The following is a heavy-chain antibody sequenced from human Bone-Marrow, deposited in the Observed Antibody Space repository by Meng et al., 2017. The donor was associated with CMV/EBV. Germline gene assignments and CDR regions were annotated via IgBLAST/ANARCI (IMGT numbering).Heavy chain of an antibody. Sequence: ASVKVSCKASGYTFTSYYMHWVRQAPGQGLEWMGIINPSGGGTSYAQKFQGRVTMTRDTSTSTVYMELSSLRSEDTATYYCARHQEYSYGRRVLMGSFDFWGQGTMVTVSS. CDR1: GYTFTSYY. D-gene: IGHD5-18*01. CDR3: ARHQEYSYGRRVLMGSFDF. J-gene: IGHJ3*01. CDR2: INPSGGGT. V-gene: IGHV1-46*01.